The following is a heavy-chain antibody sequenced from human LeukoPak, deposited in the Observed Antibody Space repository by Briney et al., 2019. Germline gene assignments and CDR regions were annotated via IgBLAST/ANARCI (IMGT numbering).Heavy chain of an antibody. Sequence: SETLSLTCAVYGGSFSGYYWSWIRQPPGKGLEWIGEINHSGSTNYNPSLKSRVTISVDTSKNQFSLKLSSVTAADTAVYYCARGRDGWDWFDPWGQGTLVTVSS. CDR2: INHSGST. V-gene: IGHV4-34*01. CDR3: ARGRDGWDWFDP. D-gene: IGHD5-24*01. J-gene: IGHJ5*02. CDR1: GGSFSGYY.